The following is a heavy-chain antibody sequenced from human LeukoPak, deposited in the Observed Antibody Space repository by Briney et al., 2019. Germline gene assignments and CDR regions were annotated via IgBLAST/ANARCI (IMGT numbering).Heavy chain of an antibody. CDR1: GGSISSGGYY. D-gene: IGHD3-22*01. CDR2: IYYSGST. CDR3: ARRHYDSSGRSDAFDI. J-gene: IGHJ3*02. Sequence: SETLSLTCTVSGGSISSGGYYWSWIRQHPGKGLEWIGYIYYSGSTYYNPSLKSRVTISVDTPKNQFSLKLSSVTAADTAVYYCARRHYDSSGRSDAFDIWGQGTMVTVSS. V-gene: IGHV4-31*03.